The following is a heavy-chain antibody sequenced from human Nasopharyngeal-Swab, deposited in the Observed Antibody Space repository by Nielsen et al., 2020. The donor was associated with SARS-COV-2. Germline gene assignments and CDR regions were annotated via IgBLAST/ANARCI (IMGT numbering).Heavy chain of an antibody. V-gene: IGHV3-11*06. D-gene: IGHD3-10*01. J-gene: IGHJ4*02. CDR3: ASYKRGIDY. Sequence: WIRQPPGKGLEWVSYISSSSSYTNYADSVKGRFTISRDNAKNSLYLQMNSLRAEDTAVYYCASYKRGIDYRGQGTLVTVSS. CDR2: ISSSSSYT.